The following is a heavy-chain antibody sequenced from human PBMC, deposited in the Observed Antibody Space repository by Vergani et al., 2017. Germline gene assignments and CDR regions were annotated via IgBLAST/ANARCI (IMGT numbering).Heavy chain of an antibody. Sequence: QLLESGGGLIQPGGSLRLSCAASGFTFNSYAMTWVLQAPGKGLEWVSAISGSGGSTYYADSVKGRFTISRDNSKNTLYLQMNSLRAEDTAVYYCAKDGGSQGYYFDYWGQGTLVTVSS. D-gene: IGHD4-23*01. CDR3: AKDGGSQGYYFDY. CDR2: ISGSGGST. CDR1: GFTFNSYA. J-gene: IGHJ4*02. V-gene: IGHV3-23*01.